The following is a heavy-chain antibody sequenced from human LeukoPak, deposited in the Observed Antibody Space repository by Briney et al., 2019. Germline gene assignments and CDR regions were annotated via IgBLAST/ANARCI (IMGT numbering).Heavy chain of an antibody. J-gene: IGHJ4*02. CDR2: MSGSGGNT. Sequence: GGSLRLSCAASGFTFNSYAMSWVRQAPGKGLEWVSAMSGSGGNTYYADSVKGRFTISRDNSKNTLYLQTNSLRAEDTAVYYCGKYGSSGWYVGYYFDYWGQGTLVTVSS. CDR3: GKYGSSGWYVGYYFDY. CDR1: GFTFNSYA. D-gene: IGHD6-19*01. V-gene: IGHV3-23*01.